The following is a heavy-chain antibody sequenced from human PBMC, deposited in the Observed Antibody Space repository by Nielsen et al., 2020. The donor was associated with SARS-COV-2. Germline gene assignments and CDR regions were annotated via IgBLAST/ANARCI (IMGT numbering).Heavy chain of an antibody. CDR1: GFTFSDYY. D-gene: IGHD4-17*01. Sequence: GESLKISCAASGFTFSDYYMSWIRQAPGKGLEWVSYISSSSSYTNCADSVKGRFTISRHNSKNTLYLQMNSLRAEDTAVYYCARAPGDYGVFDYWGQGTLVTVSS. CDR3: ARAPGDYGVFDY. CDR2: ISSSSSYT. J-gene: IGHJ4*02. V-gene: IGHV3-11*05.